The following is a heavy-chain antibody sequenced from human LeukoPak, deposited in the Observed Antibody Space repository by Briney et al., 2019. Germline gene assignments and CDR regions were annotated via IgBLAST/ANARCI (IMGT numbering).Heavy chain of an antibody. CDR3: ATNRWFGEPDY. CDR1: GFTFSSYA. V-gene: IGHV3-7*01. J-gene: IGHJ4*02. CDR2: IKQDGSEE. D-gene: IGHD3-10*01. Sequence: GRSLRLSCAASGFTFSSYAMHWVRQAPGKGLEWVANIKQDGSEEYYVGSVKGRFTISRDNAKNSLYLQMNSLRAEDTAVYYCATNRWFGEPDYWGQGTLVTVSS.